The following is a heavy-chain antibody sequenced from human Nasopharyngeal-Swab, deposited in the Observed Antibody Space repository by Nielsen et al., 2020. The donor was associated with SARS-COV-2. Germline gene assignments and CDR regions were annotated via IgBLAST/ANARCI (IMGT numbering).Heavy chain of an antibody. CDR2: IYHSGST. J-gene: IGHJ4*02. CDR3: ARVVVWSSWPYDY. Sequence: SETLSLTCAVSGGSISSSNWWSWVRQPPGKGLEWIGEIYHSGSTNYNPSLKSRVTISVDKSKNQFSLKLSSVTAADTAVYYCARVVVWSSWPYDYWGQGTLVTVSS. CDR1: GGSISSSNW. V-gene: IGHV4-4*02. D-gene: IGHD6-13*01.